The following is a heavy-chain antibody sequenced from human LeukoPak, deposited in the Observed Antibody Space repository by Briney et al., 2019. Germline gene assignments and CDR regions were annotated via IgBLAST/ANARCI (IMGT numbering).Heavy chain of an antibody. V-gene: IGHV3-53*01. J-gene: IGHJ3*02. D-gene: IGHD3-10*01. CDR1: GLTFSSYG. CDR2: FYTGGST. CDR3: ARGSPTMVNAFDI. Sequence: PGGSLRLSCAASGLTFSSYGMHWVRQAPGKGLEWVSVFYTGGSTYYADSVKGRFTISRDNSKNTLYLQMNSLRAEDTVVYYCARGSPTMVNAFDIWGQGTIVSVSS.